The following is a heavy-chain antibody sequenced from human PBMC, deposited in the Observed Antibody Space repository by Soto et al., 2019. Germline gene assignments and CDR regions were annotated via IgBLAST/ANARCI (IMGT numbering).Heavy chain of an antibody. J-gene: IGHJ5*02. V-gene: IGHV1-69*12. CDR1: GGTFSSYA. CDR2: IIPIFGTA. CDR3: ASETPGIAVAGNWFDP. Sequence: QVQLVQSGAEVKKPGSSVKVSCKASGGTFSSYAISWVRQAPGQGLEWMGGIIPIFGTANYAQKFQGRVTITADESTSTAYMELSSLRSEDTAVYYCASETPGIAVAGNWFDPWGQGTLVTVSS. D-gene: IGHD6-19*01.